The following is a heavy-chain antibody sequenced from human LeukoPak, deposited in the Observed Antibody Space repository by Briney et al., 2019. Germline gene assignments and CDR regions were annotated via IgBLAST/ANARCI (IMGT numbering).Heavy chain of an antibody. CDR3: ATSAGASSGSTWWGAFDI. CDR2: FDPEDGET. J-gene: IGHJ3*02. D-gene: IGHD6-19*01. Sequence: GASVKVSCKVSGYTLTELSLHWVRQAPGKGLEWMGGFDPEDGETIYAQKFQGRVTMTEDTSTVTAYMELSSLRSEDTAVYYCATSAGASSGSTWWGAFDIWGQGTMVTVSS. V-gene: IGHV1-24*01. CDR1: GYTLTELS.